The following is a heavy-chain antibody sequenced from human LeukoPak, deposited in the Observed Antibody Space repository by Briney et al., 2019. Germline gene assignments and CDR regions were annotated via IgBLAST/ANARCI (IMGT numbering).Heavy chain of an antibody. V-gene: IGHV3-30*18. J-gene: IGHJ4*02. CDR1: GFTFSSYG. D-gene: IGHD4-11*01. Sequence: GGSLRLSCAASGFTFSSYGMYWVRQAPGKGLEWVAVISYDGSNKYYADSVKGRFTISRDNSKNTPYLQMNSLRAEDTAVYYCAKILPDTVTADYWGQGTLVTVSS. CDR3: AKILPDTVTADY. CDR2: ISYDGSNK.